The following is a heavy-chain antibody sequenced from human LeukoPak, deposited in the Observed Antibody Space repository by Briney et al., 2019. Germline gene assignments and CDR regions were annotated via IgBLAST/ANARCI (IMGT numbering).Heavy chain of an antibody. CDR3: ARVSGYDWESFYDY. CDR2: IYYSGST. Sequence: PSETLSLTCTVSGGSISRYYWSWIRQTPGKGLEWIGYIYYSGSTNYNPSLKSRVTISVDTSKNQFSLKLSSVTAADTAVYYCARVSGYDWESFYDYWGQGTLVTVSS. V-gene: IGHV4-59*01. CDR1: GGSISRYY. D-gene: IGHD5-12*01. J-gene: IGHJ4*02.